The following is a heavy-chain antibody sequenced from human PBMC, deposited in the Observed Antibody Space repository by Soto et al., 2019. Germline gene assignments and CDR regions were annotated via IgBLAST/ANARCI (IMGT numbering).Heavy chain of an antibody. D-gene: IGHD2-15*01. CDR1: GGYY. CDR3: ARFAEPAVRRDSDHYYKDV. CDR2: VYYSGRT. Sequence: GGYYWYWIRQHPGEGPEYMGYVYYSGRTAYNPSLKSRISISLDTSQNQVSLVLTSVTAADTAVYYCARFAEPAVRRDSDHYYKDVWGKGTSVTVS. J-gene: IGHJ6*03. V-gene: IGHV4-31*02.